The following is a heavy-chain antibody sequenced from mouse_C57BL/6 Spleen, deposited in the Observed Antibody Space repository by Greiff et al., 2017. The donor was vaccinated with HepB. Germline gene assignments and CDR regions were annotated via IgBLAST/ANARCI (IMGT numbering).Heavy chain of an antibody. CDR1: GYSITSGYY. D-gene: IGHD2-1*01. CDR2: ISYDGSN. V-gene: IGHV3-6*01. Sequence: EVQLVESGPGLVKPSQSLSLTCSVTGYSITSGYYWNWIRQFPGNKLEWMGYISYDGSNNYNPSLKNRISITRDTSKNQFFLKLNSVTTEDTATYYCARDRGNYGNFFFDYWGQGTTLTVSS. CDR3: ARDRGNYGNFFFDY. J-gene: IGHJ2*01.